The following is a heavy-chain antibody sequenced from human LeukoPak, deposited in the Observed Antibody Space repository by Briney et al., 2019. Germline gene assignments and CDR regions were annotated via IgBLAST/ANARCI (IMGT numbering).Heavy chain of an antibody. V-gene: IGHV3-74*01. CDR1: GFTFSSYW. J-gene: IGHJ4*02. D-gene: IGHD6-6*01. CDR3: AREIGGLIYSSSPALGY. Sequence: GGSLRLSCAASGFTFSSYWMHWVRQAPGKGLVWVSRINSDGSSTSYADSVKGRFTISRDNAKNTLYLQINSLRAEDTAVYYCAREIGGLIYSSSPALGYWGQGTLVTVSS. CDR2: INSDGSST.